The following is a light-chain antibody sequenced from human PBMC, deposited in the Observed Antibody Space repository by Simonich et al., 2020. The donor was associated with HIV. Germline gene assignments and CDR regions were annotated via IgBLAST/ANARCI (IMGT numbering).Light chain of an antibody. CDR1: QRFILW. CDR2: KAS. V-gene: IGKV1-5*03. CDR3: QQYKSYPVT. Sequence: DIQMTQSPSTLSASVGNRDTFTCRASQRFILWLAWYQQKTGKSPKLLCYKASSLESGVPSRCSGSGSGTDFTLTISSLQPDDFATYYCQQYKSYPVTFGQGTKVEIQ. J-gene: IGKJ1*01.